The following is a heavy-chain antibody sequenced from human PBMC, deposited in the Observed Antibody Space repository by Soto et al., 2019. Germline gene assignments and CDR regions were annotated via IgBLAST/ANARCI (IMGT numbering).Heavy chain of an antibody. CDR3: ARERSYGLEY. D-gene: IGHD3-16*01. CDR1: GYTFTSYD. CDR2: MNANSGNT. Sequence: QLQLVQSGAEVTKRGASVKVSCKASGYTFTSYDINWVRQATGQGLEWMGWMNANSGNTVYAQKFKGRVTMTRNTFISTAYMELSSLRSEDTAVYDRARERSYGLEYWGQGTLVTVSS. V-gene: IGHV1-8*01. J-gene: IGHJ4*02.